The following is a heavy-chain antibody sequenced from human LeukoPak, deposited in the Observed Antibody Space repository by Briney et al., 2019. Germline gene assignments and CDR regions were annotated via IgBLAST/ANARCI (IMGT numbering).Heavy chain of an antibody. J-gene: IGHJ4*02. CDR2: FYHTGRT. D-gene: IGHD2-8*01. Sequence: SETLSLTCTVSGYSISLGYYWGWIRQPPGKGLEWIGRFYHTGRTYYNPSLKSRVTVSGDTSKNQFSLKLSSVTAADTAVYYCARHRYCTNGVCYTGTDYWGQGTLVTVSS. CDR1: GYSISLGYY. CDR3: ARHRYCTNGVCYTGTDY. V-gene: IGHV4-38-2*02.